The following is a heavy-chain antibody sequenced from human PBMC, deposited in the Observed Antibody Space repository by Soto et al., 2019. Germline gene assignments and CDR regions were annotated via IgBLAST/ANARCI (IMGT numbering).Heavy chain of an antibody. CDR1: GFTVSSNY. CDR2: IYSGGST. J-gene: IGHJ5*02. Sequence: GGSLRLSCAASGFTVSSNYMSWVRQAPGKGLEWVSVIYSGGSTYYADSVKGRFTTSRDNSKNTLYLQMNSLRAEDTAVYYCARGYRSAGRINWFDPWGQGTLVTVSS. V-gene: IGHV3-53*01. D-gene: IGHD3-16*02. CDR3: ARGYRSAGRINWFDP.